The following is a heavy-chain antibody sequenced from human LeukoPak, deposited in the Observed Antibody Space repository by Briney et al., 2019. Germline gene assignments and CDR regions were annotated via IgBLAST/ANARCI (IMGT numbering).Heavy chain of an antibody. CDR3: ARARVVAARGTDY. CDR1: GFTFSSYS. Sequence: GGPLRLSCAASGFTFSSYSMNWVRQAPGKGLEWVSSISSSSSYIYYADSVKGRFTISRDNAKNSLYLQMNSQRAEDTAVYYCARARVVAARGTDYWGQGTLVTVSS. D-gene: IGHD2-15*01. CDR2: ISSSSSYI. J-gene: IGHJ4*02. V-gene: IGHV3-21*01.